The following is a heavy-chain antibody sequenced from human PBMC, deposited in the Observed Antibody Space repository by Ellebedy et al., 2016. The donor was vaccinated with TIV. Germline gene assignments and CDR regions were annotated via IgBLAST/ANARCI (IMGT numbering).Heavy chain of an antibody. CDR1: RDTFTSYA. J-gene: IGHJ5*02. CDR3: ASGVRQQLFRASWFDP. Sequence: ASVKVSXKASRDTFTSYAIHWVRQAPGQRFEWMGWINAANGKTKYSQKFQDRVTITRDTPATTAYMELRSLTSEDTAVYYCASGVRQQLFRASWFDPWGQGSLVTVSS. V-gene: IGHV1-3*01. CDR2: INAANGKT. D-gene: IGHD4-11*01.